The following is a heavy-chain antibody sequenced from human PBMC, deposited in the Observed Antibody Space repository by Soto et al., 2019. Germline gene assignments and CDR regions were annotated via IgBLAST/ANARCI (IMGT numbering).Heavy chain of an antibody. CDR1: GGTLSSFINYP. V-gene: IGHV1-69*06. CDR2: MVPNVGTV. D-gene: IGHD3-3*01. CDR3: ARRDTSGFLRYFDN. Sequence: QMQLVQSGAAVKKPGSSVKVSCKASGGTLSSFINYPINWVRQAPGHGLEWMGGMVPNVGTVNYAQKFQGRVTLTADKSTGTEYMELSSLRSEDTALYYCARRDTSGFLRYFDNWGQGTLVNVSS. J-gene: IGHJ4*02.